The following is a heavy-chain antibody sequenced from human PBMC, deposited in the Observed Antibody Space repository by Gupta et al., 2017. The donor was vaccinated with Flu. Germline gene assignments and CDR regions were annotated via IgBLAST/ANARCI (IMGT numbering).Heavy chain of an antibody. J-gene: IGHJ6*02. V-gene: IGHV3-30*18. Sequence: QVQLVQSGGGVVQPVRSLGLSCSVSGFTFRNYGVHWVRQAPGKGLEWVAVISHDGSNKYYADSVKGRFTISRDISKNTLYLRMNSLRPEDTAVYYCAKDRSRGTFFYFYGMDVWGQGTTVTVSS. CDR3: AKDRSRGTFFYFYGMDV. D-gene: IGHD3-16*02. CDR2: ISHDGSNK. CDR1: GFTFRNYG.